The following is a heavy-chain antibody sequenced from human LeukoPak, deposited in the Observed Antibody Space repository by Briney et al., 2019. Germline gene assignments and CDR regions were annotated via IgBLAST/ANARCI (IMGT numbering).Heavy chain of an antibody. D-gene: IGHD3-22*01. CDR2: ISTSSTYI. V-gene: IGHV3-21*01. J-gene: IGHJ4*02. CDR1: GFSFSNYN. Sequence: PGGSLRLSCAASGFSFSNYNINWVRHAPGKGLEWVSSISTSSTYIFYADSVKGRFTISRDNAKNSLYLQMNSLRAEDTAVSYCARGQGYCSGGSCYRRPDYYYDSSGYYTLRSGYFDYWGQGTLVTVSS. CDR3: ARGQGYCSGGSCYRRPDYYYDSSGYYTLRSGYFDY.